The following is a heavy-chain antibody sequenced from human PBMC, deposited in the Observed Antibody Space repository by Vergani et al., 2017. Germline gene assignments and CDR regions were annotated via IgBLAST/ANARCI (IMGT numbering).Heavy chain of an antibody. CDR2: IYTSEST. V-gene: IGHV4-4*07. Sequence: QVQLQESGPGLVKPSATLSLTCIVSGGSISPYYWSWIRQPAGKGLEWIGRIYTSESTNSNPSLKCRVTMSVDTSKNQFSLKLSSVTAADTAVYYCAREYSSSVGFLAYWGQGTLVTVSS. CDR1: GGSISPYY. CDR3: AREYSSSVGFLAY. J-gene: IGHJ4*02. D-gene: IGHD6-6*01.